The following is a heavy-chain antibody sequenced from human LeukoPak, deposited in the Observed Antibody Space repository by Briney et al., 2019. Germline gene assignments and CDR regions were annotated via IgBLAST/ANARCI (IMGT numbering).Heavy chain of an antibody. D-gene: IGHD2-2*01. CDR2: INAYNGNT. J-gene: IGHJ4*02. CDR1: GYTFTSYG. Sequence: GASVKVSFKASGYTFTSYGISWVRQAPGQGLEWMGWINAYNGNTNYAQKLQGRVTMTTDTSTSTAYMELRSLISDDTAVYYCAGDRRSGYCSSTSCYLYDYWGQGTLVTVSS. CDR3: AGDRRSGYCSSTSCYLYDY. V-gene: IGHV1-18*01.